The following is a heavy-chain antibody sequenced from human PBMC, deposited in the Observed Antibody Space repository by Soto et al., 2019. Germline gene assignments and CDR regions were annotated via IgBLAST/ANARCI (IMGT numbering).Heavy chain of an antibody. CDR2: ISAYNGNT. V-gene: IGHV1-18*01. J-gene: IGHJ6*02. CDR1: GYTFTSYG. Sequence: GASVKVSCKASGYTFTSYGISWVRQAPGQGLEWMGWISAYNGNTNYAQKLQGRVTMTTDTSTSTAYMELRSLRSDDTAVYYCAREVISYYDSSGSVSRYYYYGMDVWGQGTTVTVS. CDR3: AREVISYYDSSGSVSRYYYYGMDV. D-gene: IGHD3-22*01.